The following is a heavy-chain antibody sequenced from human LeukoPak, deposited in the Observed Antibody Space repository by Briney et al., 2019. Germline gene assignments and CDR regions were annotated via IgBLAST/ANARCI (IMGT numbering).Heavy chain of an antibody. CDR1: GFTFSNYA. Sequence: PGGSLRLFCAASGFTFSNYAMSWIRQAAGKGLEWVSAMSGRGGSTYYADSVTGRFTISRDNSKNTLYLQMHRLRAEDTTVYYCARHYGSGTYYNFFEYWGQGTLVTVSS. CDR2: MSGRGGST. J-gene: IGHJ4*02. CDR3: ARHYGSGTYYNFFEY. D-gene: IGHD3-10*01. V-gene: IGHV3-23*01.